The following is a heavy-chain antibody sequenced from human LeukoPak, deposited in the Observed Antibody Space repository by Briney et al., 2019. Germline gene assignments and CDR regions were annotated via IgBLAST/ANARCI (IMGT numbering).Heavy chain of an antibody. D-gene: IGHD1-26*01. CDR1: GGSISSYY. Sequence: PSETLSPTCTVSGGSISSYYWSWIRQPPGKGLEWIGYIYYSGSTNYNPSLKSRVTISVDTSKNQFSLKLSSVTAADTAVYYCAREGGSHYYFDYWGQGTLVTVSS. CDR2: IYYSGST. J-gene: IGHJ4*02. V-gene: IGHV4-59*01. CDR3: AREGGSHYYFDY.